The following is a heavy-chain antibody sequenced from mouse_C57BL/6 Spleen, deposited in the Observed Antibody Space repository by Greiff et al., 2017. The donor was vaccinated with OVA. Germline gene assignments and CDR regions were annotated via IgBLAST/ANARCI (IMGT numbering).Heavy chain of an antibody. D-gene: IGHD2-3*01. CDR3: ARDRDYDGYYDV. J-gene: IGHJ1*03. CDR2: ISYDGSN. CDR1: GYSITSGYY. Sequence: EVQLQESGPGLVKPSQSLSLTCSVTGYSITSGYYWNWIRQFPGNKLECMGYISYDGSNNYNPSLKNRISITRDTSKNQFFLKLNSVTTEDTATYYCARDRDYDGYYDVWGTGTTVTVSS. V-gene: IGHV3-6*01.